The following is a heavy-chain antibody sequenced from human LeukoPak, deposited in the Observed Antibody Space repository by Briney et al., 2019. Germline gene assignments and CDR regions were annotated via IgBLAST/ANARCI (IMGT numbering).Heavy chain of an antibody. D-gene: IGHD3-3*01. CDR2: ISAYNGNT. V-gene: IGHV1-18*01. Sequence: ASVKVSCKASGYTFTSYGISWVRQAPGQGLEWMGWISAYNGNTNYAQKLQSRVTMTTDTSTSTAYMELRSLRSDDTAVYYCARVPIRITIFGVVINDYYYGMDVRGQGTTVTVSS. CDR1: GYTFTSYG. J-gene: IGHJ6*02. CDR3: ARVPIRITIFGVVINDYYYGMDV.